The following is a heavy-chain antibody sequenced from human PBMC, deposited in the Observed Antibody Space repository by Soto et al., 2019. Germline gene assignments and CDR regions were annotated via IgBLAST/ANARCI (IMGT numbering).Heavy chain of an antibody. CDR3: ARDARELELQMGWFDP. J-gene: IGHJ5*02. CDR2: IIPIFGTA. CDR1: GGTFSSYA. Sequence: QVQLVQSGAEVKKPGSSVKVSCKASGGTFSSYAISWVRQAPGQGLEWMGGIIPIFGTANYAQKFQGRVTITADESTSTAYMELSSLRSEDTAVYYCARDARELELQMGWFDPWGQGNLVTVSS. D-gene: IGHD1-7*01. V-gene: IGHV1-69*01.